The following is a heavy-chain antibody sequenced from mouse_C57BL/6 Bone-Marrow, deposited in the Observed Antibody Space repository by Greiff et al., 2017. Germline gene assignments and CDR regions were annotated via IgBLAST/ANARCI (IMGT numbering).Heavy chain of an antibody. V-gene: IGHV1-15*01. CDR2: IDPETGGT. J-gene: IGHJ2*01. CDR1: GYTFTDYE. D-gene: IGHD1-1*01. CDR3: TYYYGSSYHYFDY. Sequence: QVQLQQSGAELVRPGASVTLSCKASGYTFTDYEMHWVKQTPVHGLEWIGAIDPETGGTAYNQKFKGKAILTADKSSSTAYMELRSLTSEDSAVYYCTYYYGSSYHYFDYWGQGTTLTVSS.